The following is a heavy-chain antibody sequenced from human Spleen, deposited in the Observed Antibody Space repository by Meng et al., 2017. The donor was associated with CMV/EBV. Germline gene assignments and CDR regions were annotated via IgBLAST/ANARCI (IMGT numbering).Heavy chain of an antibody. Sequence: ASVKVSCKTSGYTFTTYGIDWVRQAPGQGLEWMGWINPNSGITHYPHKFQGRVTMTRDTSTSTVYMELSSLRSEDTAVYYCARGIYSGSYYYGDWGQGTLVTVSS. D-gene: IGHD1-26*01. J-gene: IGHJ4*02. CDR2: INPNSGIT. CDR1: GYTFTTYG. V-gene: IGHV1-8*02. CDR3: ARGIYSGSYYYGD.